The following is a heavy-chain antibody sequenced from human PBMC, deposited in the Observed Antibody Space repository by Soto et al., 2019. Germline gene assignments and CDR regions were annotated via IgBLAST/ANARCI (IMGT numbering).Heavy chain of an antibody. D-gene: IGHD6-6*01. Sequence: PGGSLRLSCAASGFTFSSYGMHWVRQAPGKGLEWVAVIWYDGSNKYYADSVKGRFTISRDNSKNTLYLQMNSLRAEDTAVYYCARGSDSSSSYYYYYYGMDVWGQGTTVTVSS. J-gene: IGHJ6*02. V-gene: IGHV3-33*01. CDR3: ARGSDSSSSYYYYYYGMDV. CDR2: IWYDGSNK. CDR1: GFTFSSYG.